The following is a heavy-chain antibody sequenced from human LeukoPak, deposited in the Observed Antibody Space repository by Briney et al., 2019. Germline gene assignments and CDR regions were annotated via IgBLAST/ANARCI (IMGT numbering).Heavy chain of an antibody. V-gene: IGHV1-2*06. CDR2: INPNSGGT. D-gene: IGHD4-17*01. CDR3: ARSSRYGDYLIDY. CDR1: GYTFTGYY. J-gene: IGHJ4*02. Sequence: GASVKASCKASGYTFTGYYMHWVRQAPGQGLEWMGRINPNSGGTNYAQKFQGRVTMTRDTSISTAYMELSRLRSDDTAVYYCARSSRYGDYLIDYWGQGTLVTVSS.